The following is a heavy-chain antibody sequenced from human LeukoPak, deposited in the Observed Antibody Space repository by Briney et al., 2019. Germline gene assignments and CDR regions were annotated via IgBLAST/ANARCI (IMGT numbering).Heavy chain of an antibody. Sequence: GGSLRLSCEGSAFIFSGHWMNWVRQAPGKGLEWVSSISGSNSYIFYADSVKGRFTVSRDNAKDSLYLQMNSLRAEDTAVYYCARALTTLTYEGYWGQGTLVTVSS. CDR1: AFIFSGHW. D-gene: IGHD1-1*01. V-gene: IGHV3-21*01. J-gene: IGHJ4*02. CDR3: ARALTTLTYEGY. CDR2: ISGSNSYI.